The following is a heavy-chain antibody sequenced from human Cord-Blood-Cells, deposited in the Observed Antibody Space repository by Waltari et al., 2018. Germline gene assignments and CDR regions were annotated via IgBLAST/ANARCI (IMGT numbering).Heavy chain of an antibody. J-gene: IGHJ4*02. V-gene: IGHV3-23*01. D-gene: IGHD3-22*01. CDR1: GFTFSSYA. CDR3: AKDQVIVVVITLDY. Sequence: EVQLLESGGGLVQPGGSLRLSCAASGFTFSSYAMSWVRQAPGKGLEWVSAISGSGGSTYYADSVKGRFTISRDNSKNTLYLQMTSLRAEDTAVYYCAKDQVIVVVITLDYWGQGTLVTVSS. CDR2: ISGSGGST.